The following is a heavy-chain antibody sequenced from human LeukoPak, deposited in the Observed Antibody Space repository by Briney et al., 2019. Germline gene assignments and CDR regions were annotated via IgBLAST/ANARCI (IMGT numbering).Heavy chain of an antibody. CDR3: ARDYGSGTLFDY. CDR1: GGTFSSYA. Sequence: ASVTVSCTASGGTFSSYAISWVRQAPGQGLEWMGGIIPIFGTANYAQKFQGRVTITADESTSTAYMELSSLRSEDTAVYYCARDYGSGTLFDYWGQGTLVTVSS. CDR2: IIPIFGTA. V-gene: IGHV1-69*01. D-gene: IGHD3-10*01. J-gene: IGHJ4*02.